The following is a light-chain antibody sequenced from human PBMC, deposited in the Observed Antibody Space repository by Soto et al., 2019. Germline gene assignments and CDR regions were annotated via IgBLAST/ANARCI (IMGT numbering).Light chain of an antibody. Sequence: DIQMTQSPSTLTATVGDRVTITCRAIQSINPYLAWYQQQPGKAPKLLIYTASTLNSGVPSRFGVSGSGTEFTLTISSLQPDDFATYYCQQYNSVSSTFGQGTKLEIK. J-gene: IGKJ2*02. V-gene: IGKV1-5*03. CDR2: TAS. CDR1: QSINPY. CDR3: QQYNSVSST.